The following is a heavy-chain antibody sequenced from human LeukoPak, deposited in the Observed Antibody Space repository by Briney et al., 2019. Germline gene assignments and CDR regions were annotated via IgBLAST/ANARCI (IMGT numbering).Heavy chain of an antibody. Sequence: GGSLRLSCAASGFTFDDYTMHWVRQAPGKGLEWVSLISWDGGSTYYADSVKGRFTISRDNSKNSLYLQMNSLRTEDTALYYCAKDSSASMATILAPFDYWGQGTLVTVSS. D-gene: IGHD5-12*01. CDR2: ISWDGGST. CDR3: AKDSSASMATILAPFDY. CDR1: GFTFDDYT. J-gene: IGHJ4*02. V-gene: IGHV3-43*01.